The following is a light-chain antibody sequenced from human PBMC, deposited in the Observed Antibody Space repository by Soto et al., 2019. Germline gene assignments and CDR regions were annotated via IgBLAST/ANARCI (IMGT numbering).Light chain of an antibody. V-gene: IGKV4-1*01. CDR1: RRALFSSDSENY. CDR3: QQYYTSPYT. Sequence: IVMTQSPDSLAVSLGERATINCKSSRRALFSSDSENYLAWYQQKPGQPPKLLIYWASTRASGVPDRFSGSGSGTDFTLNISSPQAEDVAIYYCQQYYTSPYTFGQGTKLEI. J-gene: IGKJ2*01. CDR2: WAS.